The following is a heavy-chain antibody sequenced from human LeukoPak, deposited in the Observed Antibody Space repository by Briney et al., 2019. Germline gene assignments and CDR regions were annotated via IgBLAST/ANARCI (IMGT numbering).Heavy chain of an antibody. CDR1: GYTFTSYY. CDR3: ARGAFPITIFGVVPRTYYFDY. D-gene: IGHD3-3*01. J-gene: IGHJ4*02. V-gene: IGHV1-18*04. Sequence: ASVKVSCKASGYTFTSYYMYWVRQAPGQGLEWMGWISAYNGNTNYAQKLQGRVTMTTDTSTSTAYMELRSLRSDDTAVYYCARGAFPITIFGVVPRTYYFDYWGQGTLVTVSS. CDR2: ISAYNGNT.